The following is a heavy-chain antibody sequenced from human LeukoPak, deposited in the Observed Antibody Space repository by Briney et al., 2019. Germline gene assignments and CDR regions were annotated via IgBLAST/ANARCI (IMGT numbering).Heavy chain of an antibody. CDR1: GYTFNKYG. CDR2: ISCYNGDT. V-gene: IGHV1-18*01. J-gene: IGHJ4*02. CDR3: ARDPSNTSGYYVYHDY. D-gene: IGHD6-19*01. Sequence: ASVKVSCKASGYTFNKYGISWVRQAPGQGLEWMGWISCYNGDTRYAQKFQGRVTMTKDTSTSTVPMELRSLRSDDTAVYYCARDPSNTSGYYVYHDYWGQGALVTVSS.